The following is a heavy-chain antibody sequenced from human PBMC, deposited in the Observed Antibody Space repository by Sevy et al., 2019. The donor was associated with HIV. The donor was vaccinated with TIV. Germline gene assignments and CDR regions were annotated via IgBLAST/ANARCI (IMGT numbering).Heavy chain of an antibody. CDR3: AHETFGRFES. Sequence: GGSLRLSCAASGFTFSANWMNWVRQAPGKGLEWVANIKADGSEKHYVDSVGGRFPISRDNAKNLLFLQMNSLRVEDTAVYYCAHETFGRFESWGQGTLVTVSS. J-gene: IGHJ4*02. CDR1: GFTFSANW. V-gene: IGHV3-7*01. D-gene: IGHD3-16*01. CDR2: IKADGSEK.